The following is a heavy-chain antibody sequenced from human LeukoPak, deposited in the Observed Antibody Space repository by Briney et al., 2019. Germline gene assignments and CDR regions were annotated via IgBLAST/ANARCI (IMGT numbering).Heavy chain of an antibody. CDR3: ARDLCSGGSCYLIGWFDP. CDR1: GYTFTGYY. CDR2: INPNSGGT. V-gene: IGHV1-2*02. D-gene: IGHD2-15*01. Sequence: ASVKVSCKASGYTFTGYYMHWVRQAPGRGLEWMGWINPNSGGTNYAQKFQGRGTMTRDTSISTAYMELSRLRSDDTAVYYCARDLCSGGSCYLIGWFDPWGQGTLVTVSS. J-gene: IGHJ5*02.